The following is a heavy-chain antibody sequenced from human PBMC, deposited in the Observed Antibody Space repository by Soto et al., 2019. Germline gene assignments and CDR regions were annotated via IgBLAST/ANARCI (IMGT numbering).Heavy chain of an antibody. D-gene: IGHD3-22*01. Sequence: QVQLVQSGAEVKRPGASVKISCEASGYTVSNHYIHWVRQAPGQGLEWIGIINPSGGTASNAQKFQGRVTMTRDTSASTAYLMLSSLSSGDTGVYYCAREGSYYFDSRNDYWGQGTLVTVSS. CDR1: GYTVSNHY. CDR3: AREGSYYFDSRNDY. V-gene: IGHV1-46*01. J-gene: IGHJ4*02. CDR2: INPSGGTA.